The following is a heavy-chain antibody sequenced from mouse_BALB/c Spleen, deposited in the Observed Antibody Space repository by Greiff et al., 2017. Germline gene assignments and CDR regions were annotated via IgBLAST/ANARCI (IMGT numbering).Heavy chain of an antibody. CDR1: GYSITSGYY. J-gene: IGHJ2*01. CDR2: ISYDGSN. Sequence: DVQLQESGPGLVKPSQSLSLTCSVTGYSITSGYYWNWIRQFPGKKLEWMGYISYDGSNNYNPSLKNRISITRDTSKNQFFLKLNSVTTEDTATYYCARAYYGNYYFDYWGQGTTLTVSS. CDR3: ARAYYGNYYFDY. D-gene: IGHD2-10*01. V-gene: IGHV3-6*02.